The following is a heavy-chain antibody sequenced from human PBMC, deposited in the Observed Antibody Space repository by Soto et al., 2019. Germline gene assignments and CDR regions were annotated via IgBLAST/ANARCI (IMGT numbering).Heavy chain of an antibody. CDR3: AGQWAAGYGAFDP. CDR1: GGSISNNRW. Sequence: QVKLQESGPGLEKPSGTLSLTCAVSGGSISNNRWWTWIRQAPGKGLEWIGEIHDRGSTNYNLSLKSRATVSIDRSKNQFSLEMRAETAADTAVYYCAGQWAAGYGAFDPWGQGTLVTVSS. CDR2: IHDRGST. V-gene: IGHV4-4*02. J-gene: IGHJ5*02. D-gene: IGHD3-9*01.